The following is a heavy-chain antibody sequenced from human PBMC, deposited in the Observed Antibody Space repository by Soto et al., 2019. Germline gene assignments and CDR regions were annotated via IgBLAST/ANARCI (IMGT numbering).Heavy chain of an antibody. V-gene: IGHV1-46*01. CDR2: INPSGGST. CDR1: GYTFTSYY. D-gene: IGHD3-22*01. Sequence: ASVKVSCKASGYTFTSYYMHWVRQAPGQGLEWMGIINPSGGSTSYAQKFQGRVTMTRDTSTSTVYMELSSLRSEDAAVYYCARDLSGYYFDYYCYGMDVWGQGTTVTVSS. J-gene: IGHJ6*02. CDR3: ARDLSGYYFDYYCYGMDV.